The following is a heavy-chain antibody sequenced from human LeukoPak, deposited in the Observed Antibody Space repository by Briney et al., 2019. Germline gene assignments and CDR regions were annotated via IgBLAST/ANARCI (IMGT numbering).Heavy chain of an antibody. D-gene: IGHD6-13*01. Sequence: ASVKVSCKASGYTFTNYGISWVRQAPGQGLEWMGWISAYTGNTNYAQNLQGRVTMTTDTSTGTAYMELRSLRSDDTAVYYCARDEYSSSWRTDYYYYGMDVWGQGTTVTVSS. CDR2: ISAYTGNT. CDR1: GYTFTNYG. J-gene: IGHJ6*02. V-gene: IGHV1-18*01. CDR3: ARDEYSSSWRTDYYYYGMDV.